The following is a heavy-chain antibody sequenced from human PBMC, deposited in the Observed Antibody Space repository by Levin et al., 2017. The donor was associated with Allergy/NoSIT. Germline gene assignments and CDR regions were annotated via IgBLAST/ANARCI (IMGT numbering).Heavy chain of an antibody. CDR1: GFTFSSYA. CDR3: AKLYSSGWYDHFDY. Sequence: ASVKVSCAASGFTFSSYAMSWVRQAPGKGLEWVSAISGSDGSTYYADSVKGRFTISRDNSKNTLYLQMNSLRAEDTAVYYCAKLYSSGWYDHFDYWGQGTLVTVSS. D-gene: IGHD6-19*01. J-gene: IGHJ4*02. CDR2: ISGSDGST. V-gene: IGHV3-23*01.